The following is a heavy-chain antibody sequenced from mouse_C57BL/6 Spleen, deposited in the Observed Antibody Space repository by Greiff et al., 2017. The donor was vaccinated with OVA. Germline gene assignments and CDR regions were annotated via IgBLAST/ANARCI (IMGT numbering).Heavy chain of an antibody. J-gene: IGHJ3*01. Sequence: VQLKESGAELVRPGTSVKMSCKASGYTFTNYWIGWAKQRPGHGLEWIGDIYPGGGYTNYNEKFKGKATLTADKSSSTAYMQFSSLTSEDSAIYYCAREEDSKGFAYWGQGTLVTVSA. CDR3: AREEDSKGFAY. D-gene: IGHD2-5*01. CDR2: IYPGGGYT. V-gene: IGHV1-63*01. CDR1: GYTFTNYW.